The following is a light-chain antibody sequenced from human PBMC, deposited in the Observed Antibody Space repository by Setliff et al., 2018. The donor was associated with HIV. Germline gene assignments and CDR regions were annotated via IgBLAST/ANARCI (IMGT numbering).Light chain of an antibody. Sequence: SALAQPASVSGSPGQSITISCTGISSDVGKYNLVSWYQQHPGKAPKLMIYQATKWPSGVSSRFSGSRSGNTASLTISGLQAEDEADYYCSSYVLSTNSYVFGTGTKVTVL. V-gene: IGLV2-23*01. CDR2: QAT. CDR1: SSDVGKYNL. CDR3: SSYVLSTNSYV. J-gene: IGLJ1*01.